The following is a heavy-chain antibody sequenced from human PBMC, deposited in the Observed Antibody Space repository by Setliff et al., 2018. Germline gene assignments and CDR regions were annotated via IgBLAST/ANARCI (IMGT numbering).Heavy chain of an antibody. CDR2: IYNIGET. D-gene: IGHD3-10*01. Sequence: GESLKISCAASGFIFSTYWMSWVRQAPGKGLEWVSVIYNIGETRYADSVEGRFTISRDKSKNTVYLHLSSLRAEDTATYYCARDRGGTNPWFDFWGQGTLVTVSS. CDR3: ARDRGGTNPWFDF. V-gene: IGHV3-53*01. CDR1: GFIFSTYW. J-gene: IGHJ5*01.